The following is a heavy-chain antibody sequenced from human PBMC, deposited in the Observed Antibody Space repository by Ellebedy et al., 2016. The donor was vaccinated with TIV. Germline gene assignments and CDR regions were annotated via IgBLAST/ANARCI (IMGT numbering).Heavy chain of an antibody. Sequence: PGGSLRLSCAASGFTFSSYAMNWVRQAPGKGLEWVSAISGSGDTTYYADSVKGRFTISRDNSQDTAHLQMNSLRAEDTAVYYCTKRGVGWAAFDIWGPGTMVTVSS. V-gene: IGHV3-23*01. CDR1: GFTFSSYA. J-gene: IGHJ3*02. D-gene: IGHD3-10*01. CDR2: ISGSGDTT. CDR3: TKRGVGWAAFDI.